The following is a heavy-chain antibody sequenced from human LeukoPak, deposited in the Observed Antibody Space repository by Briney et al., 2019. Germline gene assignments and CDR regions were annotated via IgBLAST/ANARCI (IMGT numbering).Heavy chain of an antibody. CDR1: GYTLTALS. Sequence: ASVKVSCKVSGYTLTALSMHWVRQAPGQGLEGMGGFDPEDGETIYAQKFQGRVTMTADTSTDTAYMELSSLRSEDTAVYYCATEPIVGATRGLDYWGQGTLVTVSS. D-gene: IGHD1-26*01. CDR3: ATEPIVGATRGLDY. J-gene: IGHJ4*02. CDR2: FDPEDGET. V-gene: IGHV1-24*01.